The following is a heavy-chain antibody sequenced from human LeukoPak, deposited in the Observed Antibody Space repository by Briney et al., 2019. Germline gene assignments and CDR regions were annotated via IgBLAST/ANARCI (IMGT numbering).Heavy chain of an antibody. CDR1: GFTVSDSY. V-gene: IGHV3-66*01. Sequence: PGGSLRLSCAASGFTVSDSYMSWVHQAPGKGLEWVSVIYSGGSTYYADSVKGRFTISRDHSKNTLYLQMHSLKADDTAVYYCARAWSGTQYYFDYWGQGTLVTVSS. J-gene: IGHJ4*02. D-gene: IGHD3-3*01. CDR2: IYSGGST. CDR3: ARAWSGTQYYFDY.